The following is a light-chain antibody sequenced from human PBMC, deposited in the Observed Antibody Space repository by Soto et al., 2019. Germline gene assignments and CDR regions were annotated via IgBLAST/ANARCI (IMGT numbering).Light chain of an antibody. Sequence: DIQMTQSPSSLSASVGDRVTITCRASQSISNHLNWYQQKPGKAPKLLIYAASDLQSGVPPRFSDSGYGTEFILSISSRQPEDFATYYCQQRYTTLWTFGQGTKVEIK. J-gene: IGKJ1*01. CDR2: AAS. CDR1: QSISNH. CDR3: QQRYTTLWT. V-gene: IGKV1-39*01.